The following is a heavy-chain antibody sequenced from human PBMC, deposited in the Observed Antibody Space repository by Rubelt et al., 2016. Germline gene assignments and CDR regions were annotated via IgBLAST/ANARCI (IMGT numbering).Heavy chain of an antibody. V-gene: IGHV3-7*01. CDR1: GFTFSSCE. CDR3: ARDQGVAAAGEGNYFDY. Sequence: EVQLVESGGGLVQPGGSLRLSCAASGFTFSSCEMNWVRQGPGKGLEWVANIKQDESEINYVDTVKGRFTISRDNAKNSLYLQMNSRGAEDTAVDYCARDQGVAAAGEGNYFDYWGQGTLVTVSS. J-gene: IGHJ4*02. D-gene: IGHD6-13*01. CDR2: IKQDESEI.